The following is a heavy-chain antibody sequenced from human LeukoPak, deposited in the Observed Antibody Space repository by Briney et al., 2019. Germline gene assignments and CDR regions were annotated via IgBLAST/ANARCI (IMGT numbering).Heavy chain of an antibody. V-gene: IGHV3-21*01. CDR2: ISSSSSYI. CDR3: ARSIGGSYLFDY. J-gene: IGHJ4*02. CDR1: GFTFSSYS. Sequence: GGSLRLSCAASGFTFSSYSMNWVRQAPGKGLEWVSSISSSSSYIYYADSVTGRFSISRDNAKNSLYLQMKSLRAEDKAVYYCARSIGGSYLFDYWGQGTLVTVSS. D-gene: IGHD1-26*01.